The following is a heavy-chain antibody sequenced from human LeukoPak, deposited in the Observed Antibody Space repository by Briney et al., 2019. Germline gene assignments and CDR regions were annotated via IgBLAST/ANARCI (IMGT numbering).Heavy chain of an antibody. D-gene: IGHD2-8*01. CDR3: AKDPLGFCTRATCRYLDS. J-gene: IGHJ4*02. CDR2: IWYDGSNR. V-gene: IGHV3-30*02. CDR1: RFTFSNYG. Sequence: GGSLRLSCAASRFTFSNYGMHWVRQAPGKGLEWVAFIWYDGSNRYYADSVKGRFTISRDNSENTLFLQMSSLRTEDTAVYYCAKDPLGFCTRATCRYLDSWGQGTLVTVSS.